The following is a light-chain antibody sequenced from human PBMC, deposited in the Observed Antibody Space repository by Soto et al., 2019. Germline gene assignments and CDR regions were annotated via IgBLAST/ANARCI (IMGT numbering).Light chain of an antibody. CDR3: SSYTSSSTVL. J-gene: IGLJ2*01. CDR1: SSDVGAYNY. V-gene: IGLV2-14*01. CDR2: DVS. Sequence: QSALTQPASVSGSPGQSITISCTGTSSDVGAYNYVSRYQHHPGKAPKLMIYDVSTRPSGVSNRFSGSKSGNTASLTISGLQAEDEADYYCSSYTSSSTVLFGGGTKLTVL.